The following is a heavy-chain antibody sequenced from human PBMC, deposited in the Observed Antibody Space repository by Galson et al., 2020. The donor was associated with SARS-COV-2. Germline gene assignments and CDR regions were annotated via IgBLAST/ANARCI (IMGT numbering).Heavy chain of an antibody. CDR1: GGSFSGYY. J-gene: IGHJ6*02. CDR3: ARGSTVTTFYYYYYGMDG. CDR2: INHSGST. D-gene: IGHD4-4*01. V-gene: IGHV4-34*01. Sequence: SETLSLTCAVYGGSFSGYYWSWIRQPPGKGLEWIGEINHSGSTNYNPSLKSRVTISVDTYKNQFSLKLSSVPAADTAVDYCARGSTVTTFYYYYYGMDGWGQGTTVTVSS.